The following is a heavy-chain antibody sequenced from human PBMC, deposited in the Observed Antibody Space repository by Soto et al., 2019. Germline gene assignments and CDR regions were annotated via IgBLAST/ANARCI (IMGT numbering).Heavy chain of an antibody. V-gene: IGHV4-39*01. CDR2: IYYSGKT. J-gene: IGHJ5*02. CDR1: GASITSTTYF. CDR3: VRTARQGAVAPHWFDR. Sequence: SETLSLTCSLSGASITSTTYFWAWIRQPPGKGLEWVGSIYYSGKTHYNPSLKSRTTISVDRSRNQFSLQVSSVTAADTAVYYCVRTARQGAVAPHWFDRWGQGTQVTVSS. D-gene: IGHD2-21*02.